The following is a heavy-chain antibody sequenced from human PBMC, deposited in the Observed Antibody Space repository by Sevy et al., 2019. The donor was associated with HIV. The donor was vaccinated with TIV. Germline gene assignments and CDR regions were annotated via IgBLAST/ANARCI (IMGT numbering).Heavy chain of an antibody. Sequence: SVKVSCKASGGTFSSYAISWVRQAPGQGLEWMGGIIPILGIANYAQKFQGRVTITADKSTSTAYMELSSLRSEDTAVYYCARERRVDTASLPPYYFDYWGQGTLVTVSS. D-gene: IGHD5-18*01. CDR3: ARERRVDTASLPPYYFDY. CDR1: GGTFSSYA. CDR2: IIPILGIA. J-gene: IGHJ4*02. V-gene: IGHV1-69*10.